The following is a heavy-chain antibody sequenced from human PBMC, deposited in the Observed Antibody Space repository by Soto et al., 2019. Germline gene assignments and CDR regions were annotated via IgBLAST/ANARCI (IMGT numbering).Heavy chain of an antibody. D-gene: IGHD3-10*01. CDR1: GFTFGEYA. Sequence: GGSLRLSCTTSGFTFGEYAMHWVRQAPGKGLVWVSRISPDGRTTTYADSVKGRFTISRDNAKSTLYLQMNSLTVEDGAVYYCADSWLPTSYWGPGTLVTVSS. J-gene: IGHJ4*02. CDR3: ADSWLPTSY. V-gene: IGHV3-74*01. CDR2: ISPDGRTT.